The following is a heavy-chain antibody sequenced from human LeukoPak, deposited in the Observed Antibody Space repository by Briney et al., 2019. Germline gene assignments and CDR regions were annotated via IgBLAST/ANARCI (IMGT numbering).Heavy chain of an antibody. V-gene: IGHV3-7*03. D-gene: IGHD6-13*01. J-gene: IGHJ3*02. CDR2: IKQDGKTT. CDR3: AKDIGIAAAALTGDAFDI. Sequence: PGGSLRLSCAASGFTIGNYWMTWVRQAPGKGLEWVANIKQDGKTTYYADSVKGRFTISRDNAKNSLYLQMNSLRAEDTALYYCAKDIGIAAAALTGDAFDIWGQGTMVTVSS. CDR1: GFTIGNYW.